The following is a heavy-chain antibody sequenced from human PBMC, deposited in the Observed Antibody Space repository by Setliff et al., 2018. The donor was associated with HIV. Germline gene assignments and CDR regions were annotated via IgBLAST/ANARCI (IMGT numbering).Heavy chain of an antibody. CDR2: VHYSGST. D-gene: IGHD4-17*01. V-gene: IGHV4-59*12. CDR1: GVSMSNNY. CDR3: ARVQMAYAAFDV. Sequence: PSETLSRTCTFSGVSMSNNYWTWIRQSPGKGLEWIGYVHYSGSTKYNPSLKNRVTISVDTSKNKFSLKLTSVTAADTAVYYCARVQMAYAAFDVWGQGTMVTVSS. J-gene: IGHJ3*01.